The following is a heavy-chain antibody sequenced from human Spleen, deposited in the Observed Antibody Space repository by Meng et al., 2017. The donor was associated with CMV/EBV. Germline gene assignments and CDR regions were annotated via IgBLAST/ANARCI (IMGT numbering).Heavy chain of an antibody. CDR2: IYSGGST. Sequence: GESLKISCAASGFTVSSNYMSWVRQAPGKGLEWVSVIYSGGSTYYADSVKGRFTISRDNSKNTLFLQMNSLRAEDTAVYYCARDRQVGYGVYFDHWGQGTLVTVSS. V-gene: IGHV3-53*01. CDR3: ARDRQVGYGVYFDH. CDR1: GFTVSSNY. D-gene: IGHD5-12*01. J-gene: IGHJ4*02.